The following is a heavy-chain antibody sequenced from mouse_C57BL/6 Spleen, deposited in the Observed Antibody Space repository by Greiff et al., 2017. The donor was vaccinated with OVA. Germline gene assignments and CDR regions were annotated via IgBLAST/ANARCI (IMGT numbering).Heavy chain of an antibody. J-gene: IGHJ3*01. V-gene: IGHV1-4*01. CDR1: GYTFTSYT. CDR3: ARGGDMRDYDWFAY. CDR2: INPSSGST. D-gene: IGHD2-4*01. Sequence: QVQLKQSGAELARPGASVKMSCKASGYTFTSYTMHWVKQRPGQGLEWIGYINPSSGSTKYNQKFKDKATLTADKSSSTAYMQLSSLTSEDSAVYFCARGGDMRDYDWFAYWGQGTLVTVSA.